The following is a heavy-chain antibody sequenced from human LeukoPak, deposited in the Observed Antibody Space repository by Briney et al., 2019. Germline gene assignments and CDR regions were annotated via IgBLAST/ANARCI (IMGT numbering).Heavy chain of an antibody. J-gene: IGHJ4*02. V-gene: IGHV3-21*01. D-gene: IGHD6-13*01. CDR2: ISSSSSYI. CDR1: GFTFSSYS. Sequence: GGSLRLSCAASGFTFSSYSMNWVRQAPGKGLEWVSSISSSSSYIYYADSVKGRFTISRDNAKNSLYLQMNSLRAEDTAVYYCARDLTGGEYSSSWLFDYWGQGTLVTVSS. CDR3: ARDLTGGEYSSSWLFDY.